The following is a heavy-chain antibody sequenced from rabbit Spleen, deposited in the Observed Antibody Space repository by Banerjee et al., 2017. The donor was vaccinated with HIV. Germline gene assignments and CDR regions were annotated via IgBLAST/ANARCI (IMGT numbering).Heavy chain of an antibody. D-gene: IGHD1-1*01. J-gene: IGHJ2*01. Sequence: QEQLVESGGGLVKPEGSLTLTCTASGFSFSSSYYMCWVRQAPGKGLEWIACIYGGSSGSTCYASWAKGRFPISNTSSTAVTLQLTSLTAADTATYFCARSGASSNDGYLNVFDPWGPGTLVTVS. CDR3: ARSGASSNDGYLNVFDP. V-gene: IGHV1S45*01. CDR1: GFSFSSSYY. CDR2: IYGGSSGST.